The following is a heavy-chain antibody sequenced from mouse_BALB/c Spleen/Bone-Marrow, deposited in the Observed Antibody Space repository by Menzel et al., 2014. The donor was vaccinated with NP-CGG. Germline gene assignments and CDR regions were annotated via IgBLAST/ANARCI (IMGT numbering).Heavy chain of an antibody. CDR1: GYEFSDSW. V-gene: IGHV1-82*01. D-gene: IGHD1-1*01. Sequence: VKLVESGPELVRPGASVKISCKASGYEFSDSWMNWVKQRPGQGLEWIGRIYPGDGDSIYNGKFKGKATLTSDKFSSTAYVQPSSLTSVDSAVYFCARSLSVVTPMDYWGQGTSVTVSS. CDR3: ARSLSVVTPMDY. CDR2: IYPGDGDS. J-gene: IGHJ4*01.